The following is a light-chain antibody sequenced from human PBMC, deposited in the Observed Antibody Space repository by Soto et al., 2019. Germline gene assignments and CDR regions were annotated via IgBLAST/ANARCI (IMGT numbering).Light chain of an antibody. V-gene: IGKV3-11*01. Sequence: EIVLTQSPDTLSLSPGERATLSCRASQSVSSSLAWYQQKPGQAPRLLIYDASNRATGIPARFSGSGYGTFFTLTISSLEPEDFAVYYWQQRSNWPPEFTFGPGTKVDIK. J-gene: IGKJ3*01. CDR1: QSVSSS. CDR3: QQRSNWPPEFT. CDR2: DAS.